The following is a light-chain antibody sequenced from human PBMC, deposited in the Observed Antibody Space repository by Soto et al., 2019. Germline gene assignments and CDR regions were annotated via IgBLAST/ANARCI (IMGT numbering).Light chain of an antibody. Sequence: DIQMTQSPSSLSASVGDRVTITCRASQSISSYLNWYQQKPGKAPKLLIYAASSLQSGVPSRFSGSGSGTDFTLTISSLQHEDFATYYCQQSYSTLPSTFGPGTKVDIK. J-gene: IGKJ3*01. CDR2: AAS. CDR3: QQSYSTLPST. CDR1: QSISSY. V-gene: IGKV1-39*01.